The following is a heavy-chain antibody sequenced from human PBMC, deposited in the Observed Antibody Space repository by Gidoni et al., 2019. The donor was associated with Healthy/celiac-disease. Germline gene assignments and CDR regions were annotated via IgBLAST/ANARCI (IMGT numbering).Heavy chain of an antibody. CDR3: ASLVVVPAAIPPFDY. J-gene: IGHJ4*02. V-gene: IGHV3-48*01. Sequence: EVQLVESGGGLVQPGGSLRLCCAASGFTYSSYSMSWVRQAPGTGLEWVSYISSSSTTIYYADSVKGRFTISRDYAKNSLYLQMNSLRAKDPAVYYCASLVVVPAAIPPFDYWGQGTLVTVSS. CDR2: ISSSSTTI. D-gene: IGHD2-2*02. CDR1: GFTYSSYS.